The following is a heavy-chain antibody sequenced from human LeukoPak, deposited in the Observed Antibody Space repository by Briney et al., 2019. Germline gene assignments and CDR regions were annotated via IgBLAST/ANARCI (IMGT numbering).Heavy chain of an antibody. Sequence: PGGSLRLSCAASGFTFSSYGMHWVRQAPGKGLEWVAVIWYDGSNKYYADSVKGRFTISRDNSKNTLFLQMNSLRAEDTAVYYCARDYPLVDTAMVTNWFDPWGQGTLVTVSS. CDR2: IWYDGSNK. CDR1: GFTFSSYG. J-gene: IGHJ5*02. CDR3: ARDYPLVDTAMVTNWFDP. V-gene: IGHV3-33*08. D-gene: IGHD5-18*01.